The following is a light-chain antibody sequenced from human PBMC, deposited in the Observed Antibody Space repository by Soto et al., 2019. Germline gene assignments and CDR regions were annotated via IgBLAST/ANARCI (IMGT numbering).Light chain of an antibody. J-gene: IGKJ5*01. Sequence: EIVLTQSPVTLSVSPGERATLSCRASQSVSTNLAWYQQNLGQAPRVLIYGSSSRATGVPTRFSGSGSGTEFTLTINRLQSEDSGIYYCLQDNNWPLSTFGQGTRLEIK. V-gene: IGKV3-15*01. CDR2: GSS. CDR1: QSVSTN. CDR3: LQDNNWPLST.